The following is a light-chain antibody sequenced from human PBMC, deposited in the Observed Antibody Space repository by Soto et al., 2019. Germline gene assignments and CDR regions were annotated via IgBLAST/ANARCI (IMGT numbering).Light chain of an antibody. CDR2: KAS. CDR3: QQYNSQRT. V-gene: IGKV1-5*03. J-gene: IGKJ1*01. CDR1: QYISSW. Sequence: DIQMTQSPSTLSASVGDRVTITCRASQYISSWLAWYQQKPGKAPKLLIYKASSLESGVPSRFSGSGSGTEFTLTISSLQPDDFATYYCQQYNSQRTFGQGNKVALK.